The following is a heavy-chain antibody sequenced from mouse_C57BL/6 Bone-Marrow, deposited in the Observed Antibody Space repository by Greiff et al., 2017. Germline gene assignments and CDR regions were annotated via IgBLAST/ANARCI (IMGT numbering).Heavy chain of an antibody. CDR1: GFNIKDDY. J-gene: IGHJ3*01. CDR3: TRIAY. CDR2: IDPDNGAT. Sequence: VQLQQSGAELVRPGASVKLSCTASGFNIKDDYMHWVKQRPDQGLEWIGWIDPDNGATEYASKFQGKATITVDTSTNTAYLQHSSLASEDTAVYYGTRIAYWGQGTLVTVSA. V-gene: IGHV14-4*01.